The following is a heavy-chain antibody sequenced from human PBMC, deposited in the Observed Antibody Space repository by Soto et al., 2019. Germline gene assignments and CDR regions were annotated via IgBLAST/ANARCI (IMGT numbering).Heavy chain of an antibody. D-gene: IGHD2-2*01. CDR1: GFTLSNYW. J-gene: IGHJ4*02. CDR2: IKQDGSEK. Sequence: EVQLVESGGGLVQSGGSLRLSCAASGFTLSNYWISWVRQAPGKGLEWVANIKQDGSEKYYVDSVKGRFTVSRDNAKHLLYLQMNSLRVEDTAVYYCARYAATGHFDYWGQGTLVTVSS. V-gene: IGHV3-7*03. CDR3: ARYAATGHFDY.